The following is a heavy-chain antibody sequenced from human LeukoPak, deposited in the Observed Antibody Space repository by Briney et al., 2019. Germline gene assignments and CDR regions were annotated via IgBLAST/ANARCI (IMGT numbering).Heavy chain of an antibody. CDR2: IRHDGTDQ. V-gene: IGHV3-30*02. Sequence: GGSLRLSWVVSGFTFSVHWVRQVPGRGLEWLTFIRHDGTDQHYADSVRGRFTISRDNSKNTVYLQMNSLRPEDTALYYCARDGNWASVSWGQGTLVTVSS. CDR1: GFTFS. D-gene: IGHD7-27*01. J-gene: IGHJ5*02. CDR3: ARDGNWASVS.